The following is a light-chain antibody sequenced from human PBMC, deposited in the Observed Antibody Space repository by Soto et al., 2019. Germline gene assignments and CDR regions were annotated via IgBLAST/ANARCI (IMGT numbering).Light chain of an antibody. CDR1: QSLLYSDGNNY. Sequence: EIVMTQSPLSLPVTPGEPASISCKSSQSLLYSDGNNYLDWYLQKPGQSPQLLIHLGSNRASGVPDRFGGSGSGTDFTLRISRVEAEDVGVYFCMQALETPLTFGGGTKVEIK. CDR2: LGS. V-gene: IGKV2-28*01. CDR3: MQALETPLT. J-gene: IGKJ4*01.